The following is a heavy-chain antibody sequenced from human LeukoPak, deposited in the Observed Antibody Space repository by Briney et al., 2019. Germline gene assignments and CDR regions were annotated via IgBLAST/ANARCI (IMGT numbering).Heavy chain of an antibody. J-gene: IGHJ4*02. CDR1: GFTFSSYE. CDR2: ISSSGSTI. D-gene: IGHD3-16*01. V-gene: IGHV3-48*03. CDR3: ARRRWGIDY. Sequence: GGSLRLSCAASGFTFSSYEMNWVRQAPGKGLEWVSYISSSGSTIYYADSVKGRFTISRDNAKNSLYLQMNSLRAADTAVYYCARRRWGIDYWGQGTLVTVSS.